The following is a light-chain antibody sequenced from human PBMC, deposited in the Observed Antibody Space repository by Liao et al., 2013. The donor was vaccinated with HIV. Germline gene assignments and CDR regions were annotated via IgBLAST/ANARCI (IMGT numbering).Light chain of an antibody. J-gene: IGLJ2*01. CDR3: QAWDSTTVV. CDR2: GDT. V-gene: IGLV3-1*01. CDR1: VLAERY. Sequence: SYELTQPSSVSVSPGQTATITCSGDVLAERYARWFQQKPGQAPVLMIYGDTERPSGIPERFSGSNSGNTATLTISGTQPMDEADYYCQAWDSTTVVFGGGTKLTVL.